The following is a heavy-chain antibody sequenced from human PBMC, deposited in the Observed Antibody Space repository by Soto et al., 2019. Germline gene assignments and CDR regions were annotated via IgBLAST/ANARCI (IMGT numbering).Heavy chain of an antibody. Sequence: PGGSLRLSCAASGFTLGRYGMSWVRQAPGKGLEWVSAVSPNGQGIYYADSVRGRFTISRDFSKNTVFLHMDSLRAEDTAVYYCAKDRDFPRDYFHYWGDVPSVTVSS. CDR1: GFTLGRYG. J-gene: IGHJ4*01. V-gene: IGHV3-23*01. CDR3: AKDRDFPRDYFHY. CDR2: VSPNGQGI.